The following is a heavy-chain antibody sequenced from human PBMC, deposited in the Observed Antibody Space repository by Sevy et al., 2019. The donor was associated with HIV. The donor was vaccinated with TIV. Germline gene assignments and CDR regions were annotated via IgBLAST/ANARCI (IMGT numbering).Heavy chain of an antibody. D-gene: IGHD7-27*01. Sequence: ASVKVSCKAVGYTLSDYYLHWVRQAPGQGLEWMGRINPSSGGTRLALKFQGRVTMTRYTSINTASMEVSGLRSDETAMCFSAKSPQKADTNSGVETSPLFNFDDWGQGTLVTVSS. J-gene: IGHJ5*01. V-gene: IGHV1-2*02. CDR2: INPSSGGT. CDR3: AKSPQKADTNSGVETSPLFNFDD. CDR1: GYTLSDYY.